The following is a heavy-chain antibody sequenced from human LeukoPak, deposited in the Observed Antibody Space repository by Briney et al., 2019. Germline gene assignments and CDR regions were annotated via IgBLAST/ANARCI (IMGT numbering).Heavy chain of an antibody. D-gene: IGHD3-10*01. Sequence: PSETLSLTCTVSGGSISSSSYYWGWIRQPPGKGLEWIGEINHSGSTNYNPSLKSRVTISVDTSKNQFSLKLSSVTAADTAVYYCARGLITMVRGVFAYWGQGTLVTVSS. CDR1: GGSISSSSYY. J-gene: IGHJ4*02. CDR2: INHSGST. CDR3: ARGLITMVRGVFAY. V-gene: IGHV4-39*07.